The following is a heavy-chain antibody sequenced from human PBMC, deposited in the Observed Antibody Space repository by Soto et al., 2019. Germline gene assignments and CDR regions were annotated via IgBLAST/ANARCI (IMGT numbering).Heavy chain of an antibody. CDR2: IIPIFGTA. Sequence: QVQLVQSGAEVKKLGSSVKVSCKASGGTFSSYAISWVRQAPGQGLEWMGGIIPIFGTANYAQKFQGRVTITADESTSTAYMELSSLRSEDTAVYYCAREGQKALGLSTICYDGCYWFDPWGQGTLVTVSS. CDR1: GGTFSSYA. J-gene: IGHJ5*02. D-gene: IGHD2-2*01. V-gene: IGHV1-69*01. CDR3: AREGQKALGLSTICYDGCYWFDP.